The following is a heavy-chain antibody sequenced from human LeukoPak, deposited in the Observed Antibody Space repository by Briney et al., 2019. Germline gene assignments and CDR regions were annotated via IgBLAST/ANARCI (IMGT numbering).Heavy chain of an antibody. CDR1: GYTFTGYY. CDR3: ARDYDFWSGHPKYYFDY. J-gene: IGHJ4*02. Sequence: ASVKVSCKASGYTFTGYYMHWVRQAPGQGLEWMGWINPNSGGTNYAQKFQGRVTMTRDTSISTAYMELSRLRSDDTAVYYCARDYDFWSGHPKYYFDYWGQGTLVTVSS. V-gene: IGHV1-2*02. CDR2: INPNSGGT. D-gene: IGHD3-3*01.